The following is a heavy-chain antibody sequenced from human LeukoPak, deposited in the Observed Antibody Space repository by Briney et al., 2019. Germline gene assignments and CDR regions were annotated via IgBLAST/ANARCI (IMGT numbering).Heavy chain of an antibody. CDR3: AALDYDILTGYYKDYYFDY. J-gene: IGHJ4*02. V-gene: IGHV1-8*01. D-gene: IGHD3-9*01. CDR1: GYTFTSYD. CDR2: MNPNSGNT. Sequence: ASVKVSCKASGYTFTSYDINWVRQATGQGLEWMGWMNPNSGNTGYAQKFQGRVTMTRNTSISTAYMELSSLRSEDTAVYYCAALDYDILTGYYKDYYFDYWGQGTLVTVSS.